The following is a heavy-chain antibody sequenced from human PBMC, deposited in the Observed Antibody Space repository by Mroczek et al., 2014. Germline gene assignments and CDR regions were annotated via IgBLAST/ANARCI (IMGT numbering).Heavy chain of an antibody. CDR1: GYTLTELS. Sequence: SGAEVKKPGASVKVSCKVSGYTLTELSMHWVRQAPGKGLEWMGGFDPEDGETIYAQKFQGRVTMTEDTSTDTAYMELSSLRSEDTAVYYCATGGYCSSTSCYSGRYYMDVVGQRDHGHRLL. D-gene: IGHD2-2*01. CDR2: FDPEDGET. V-gene: IGHV1-24*01. CDR3: ATGGYCSSTSCYSGRYYMDV. J-gene: IGHJ6*03.